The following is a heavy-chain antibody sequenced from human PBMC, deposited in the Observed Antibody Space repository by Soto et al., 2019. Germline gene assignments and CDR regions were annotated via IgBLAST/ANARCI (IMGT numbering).Heavy chain of an antibody. CDR3: ARHAYCSSTRCYNDYDCYVTDV. CDR1: GGRLARYR. D-gene: IGHD2-2*02. V-gene: IGHV5-10-1*01. Sequence: QTISGEGCGGRLARYRRPSVRQKTGQGLEWMGRIDPSDSQTYYSPSFQGHVTISADKSISTAYLQWSSLKASDTAMYYCARHAYCSSTRCYNDYDCYVTDVRGQGTTVTVSS. CDR2: IDPSDSQT. J-gene: IGHJ6*02.